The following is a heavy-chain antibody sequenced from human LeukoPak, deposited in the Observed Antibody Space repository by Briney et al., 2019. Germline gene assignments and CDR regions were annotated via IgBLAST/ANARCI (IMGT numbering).Heavy chain of an antibody. CDR2: ISYDGSNK. J-gene: IGHJ4*02. V-gene: IGHV3-30*18. CDR1: GFTFSSYA. Sequence: GGSLRLSCAASGFTFSSYAMHWVRQAPGKGLEWVAVISYDGSNKSYADSVKGRFTIFRDNSKNALYLQMNSLRAEDTAVYYCAKVERYGRTGGNWFVDYWGQGTLVTVSS. CDR3: AKVERYGRTGGNWFVDY. D-gene: IGHD3-9*01.